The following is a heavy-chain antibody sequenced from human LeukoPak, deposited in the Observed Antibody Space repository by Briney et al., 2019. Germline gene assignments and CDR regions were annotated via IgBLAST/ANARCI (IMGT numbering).Heavy chain of an antibody. Sequence: ASVKVSCKASGYTFTGSYMHWVRQAPGQGLEWMGWINPNSGGTNYAQKFQGRVTMTRDTSISTAYMELSRLRSDDTAVYYCARGLLVDYYGSLFRGSWFDPSGQGTLVTVSS. CDR3: ARGLLVDYYGSLFRGSWFDP. CDR1: GYTFTGSY. V-gene: IGHV1-2*02. J-gene: IGHJ5*02. D-gene: IGHD3-10*01. CDR2: INPNSGGT.